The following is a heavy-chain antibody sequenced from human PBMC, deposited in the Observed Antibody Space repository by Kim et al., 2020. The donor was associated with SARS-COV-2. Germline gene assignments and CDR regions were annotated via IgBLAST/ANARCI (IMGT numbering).Heavy chain of an antibody. J-gene: IGHJ4*02. D-gene: IGHD1-1*01. V-gene: IGHV4-39*01. Sequence: YDTTSRQRRITISVDTSQNHFSLKLSSVTAADTAVYYCERHRRSHDFVDYWGQGTLVTVSS. CDR3: ERHRRSHDFVDY.